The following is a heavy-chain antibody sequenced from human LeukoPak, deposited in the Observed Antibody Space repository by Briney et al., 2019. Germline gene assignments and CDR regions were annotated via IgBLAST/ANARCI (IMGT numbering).Heavy chain of an antibody. J-gene: IGHJ4*02. CDR1: GFTFDDYA. CDR2: ISWNSGSI. CDR3: AKDILARSGYSYGHDY. Sequence: GRSLRLSCAASGFTFDDYAMHWVRQAPGKGLEWVSGISWNSGSIDYADSVKGRFTISRDNAKNSLYLQMNSLRAEDTALYYCAKDILARSGYSYGHDYWGQGTLVTVSS. V-gene: IGHV3-9*01. D-gene: IGHD5-18*01.